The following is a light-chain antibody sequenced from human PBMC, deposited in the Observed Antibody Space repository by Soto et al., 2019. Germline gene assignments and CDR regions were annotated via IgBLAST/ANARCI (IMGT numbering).Light chain of an antibody. V-gene: IGKV1-27*01. CDR1: QGISNY. CDR3: QKYNSAPRT. J-gene: IGKJ1*01. CDR2: AAS. Sequence: DIQLTQSPSSLSASVGDRVTITCRASQGISNYLAWYQQKPGKVPRVLIYAASTLQSGVPSRFSGSGSGTDFTLTISSLQPEDVATCYCQKYNSAPRTFGQGTKVEIK.